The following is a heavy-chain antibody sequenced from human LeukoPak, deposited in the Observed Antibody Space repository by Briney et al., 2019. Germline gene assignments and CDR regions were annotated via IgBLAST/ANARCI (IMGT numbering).Heavy chain of an antibody. Sequence: TGGSLRLSCAASGFTFSDYGIHWVRQAPGKGLEWVAFIQNDGGNKYYADSVKGRFTISRDNSKNTLYLHMNSLRPEDTAVYHCAKDEIQGVVEAGPGYWGQGTLVTVSS. CDR1: GFTFSDYG. D-gene: IGHD5-18*01. CDR3: AKDEIQGVVEAGPGY. J-gene: IGHJ4*02. CDR2: IQNDGGNK. V-gene: IGHV3-30*02.